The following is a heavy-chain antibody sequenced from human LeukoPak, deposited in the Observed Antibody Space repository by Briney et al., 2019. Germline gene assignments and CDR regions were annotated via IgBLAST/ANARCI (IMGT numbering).Heavy chain of an antibody. V-gene: IGHV4-61*02. Sequence: SQTLSLTCTVSGGSISSGSYYWSWIRQPAGKGLEWIGRIYTSGSTNYNPSLKSRGTISVDTSKNQFSLKLSSVTAADTAVYYCARAPDWYFDLWGRGTLVTVSS. J-gene: IGHJ2*01. CDR2: IYTSGST. D-gene: IGHD2-2*01. CDR1: GGSISSGSYY. CDR3: ARAPDWYFDL.